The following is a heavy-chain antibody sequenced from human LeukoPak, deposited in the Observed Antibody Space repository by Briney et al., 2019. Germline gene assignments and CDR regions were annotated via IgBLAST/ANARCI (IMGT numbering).Heavy chain of an antibody. D-gene: IGHD3-22*01. J-gene: IGHJ4*02. CDR3: ARGPYYYDSSGHFDY. CDR1: GGSISSGSYY. CDR2: IYYSGST. Sequence: SETLSLTCTVSGGSISSGSYYWSWIRQPAGKGLEWIGSIYYSGSTYYNPSLKSRVTISVDTSKNQFSLKLSSVTAADTAVYYCARGPYYYDSSGHFDYWGQGTLVTVSS. V-gene: IGHV4-39*07.